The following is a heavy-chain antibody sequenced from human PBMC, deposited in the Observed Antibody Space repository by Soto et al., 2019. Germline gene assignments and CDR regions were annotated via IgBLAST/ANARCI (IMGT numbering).Heavy chain of an antibody. CDR3: ARDPQEFWTSYWFDP. CDR1: GYTFNTYG. Sequence: ASVKVSCKTSGYTFNTYGINWVRQAPGQGLELMGWISAYDGKTTYAEKFQGRVTLTTDTSTSTAYMELRSLRSHDTAIYYCARDPQEFWTSYWFDPWGQGTPVTVSS. CDR2: ISAYDGKT. V-gene: IGHV1-18*01. J-gene: IGHJ5*02. D-gene: IGHD3-3*01.